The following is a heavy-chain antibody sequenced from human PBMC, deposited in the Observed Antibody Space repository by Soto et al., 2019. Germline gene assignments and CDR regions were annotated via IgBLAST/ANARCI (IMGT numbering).Heavy chain of an antibody. CDR3: ALNGVTDGYKSAY. J-gene: IGHJ4*02. D-gene: IGHD3-10*01. CDR1: GGTFSTYD. Sequence: QVQLVQSGAEVKKPGSSVKVSCKASGGTFSTYDICWVRQAPGQGLEWMGGIIPLFGTANYAQKFQGRATINADESRRTAYRELRRQSSKDTAVYYCALNGVTDGYKSAYWGQGTLVTVSS. V-gene: IGHV1-69*01. CDR2: IIPLFGTA.